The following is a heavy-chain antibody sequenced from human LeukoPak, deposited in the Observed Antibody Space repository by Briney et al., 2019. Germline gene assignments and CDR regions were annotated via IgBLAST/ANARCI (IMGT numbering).Heavy chain of an antibody. V-gene: IGHV4-59*01. J-gene: IGHJ4*02. Sequence: SETLSLTCTVSGGSISSYYWSWIRQPPGKGLEWIGYIYYSGSTNYNPSLKSRVTISVDTSKNQFSLKLSSVTAADTAVYYCARDTRGGHFDYWGQGTLVTVSS. D-gene: IGHD3-10*01. CDR1: GGSISSYY. CDR2: IYYSGST. CDR3: ARDTRGGHFDY.